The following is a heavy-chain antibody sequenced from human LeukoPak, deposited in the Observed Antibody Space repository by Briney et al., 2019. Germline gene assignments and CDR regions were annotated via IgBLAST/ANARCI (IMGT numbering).Heavy chain of an antibody. CDR1: GGSISSGYW. CDR2: IYHSGST. CDR3: ARAYCGGDCYSHYYYMDV. Sequence: PSETLSLTCAVSGGSISSGYWWSWVRQPPQKGLEWIGEIYHSGSTNYNPSLKSRVTMSLDKSKNQFSLKLSSVTAADTAVYYCARAYCGGDCYSHYYYMDVWGKGTTVTISS. D-gene: IGHD2-21*02. J-gene: IGHJ6*03. V-gene: IGHV4-4*02.